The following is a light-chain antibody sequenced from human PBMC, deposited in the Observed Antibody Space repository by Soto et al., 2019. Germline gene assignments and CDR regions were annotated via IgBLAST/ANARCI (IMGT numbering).Light chain of an antibody. CDR3: QQRSNWPIT. V-gene: IGKV3-11*01. Sequence: EIVLTQSPATLSLSPGEKATLSCRASQSVSSYVAWYQQKPGQAPRLFIYDASNRATGIPARFSGSGSGTDFTLTISSPEPEDFAVYYCQQRSNWPITFGQGTRLEIK. J-gene: IGKJ5*01. CDR2: DAS. CDR1: QSVSSY.